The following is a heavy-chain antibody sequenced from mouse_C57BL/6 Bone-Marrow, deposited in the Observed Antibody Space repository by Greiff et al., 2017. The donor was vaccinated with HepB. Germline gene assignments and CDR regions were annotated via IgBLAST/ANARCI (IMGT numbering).Heavy chain of an antibody. Sequence: EVQLQESGPGLVKPSQSLSLTCSVTGYSITSGYYWNWIRQFPGNKLEWMGYISYDGSNNYNPSLKNRISITRDTSKNQFFLKLNSVTTENTATYYCARGRLYYYGSSGYYFDYWGQGTTLTVSS. D-gene: IGHD1-1*01. V-gene: IGHV3-6*01. CDR1: GYSITSGYY. CDR3: ARGRLYYYGSSGYYFDY. J-gene: IGHJ2*01. CDR2: ISYDGSN.